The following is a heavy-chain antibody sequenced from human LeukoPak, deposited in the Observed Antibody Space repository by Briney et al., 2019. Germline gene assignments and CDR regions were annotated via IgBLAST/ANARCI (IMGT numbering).Heavy chain of an antibody. Sequence: GGSLRLSCAASGFTFSSYGVSWVRQAPGKGLEWVSAISGSGGSTYYADSVKGRFTISRDNSKNTLYLQMNSLRAEDTAVYYCAKRGRQQWLVDYYYYMDVWGKGTTVTISS. CDR1: GFTFSSYG. V-gene: IGHV3-23*01. CDR3: AKRGRQQWLVDYYYYMDV. CDR2: ISGSGGST. D-gene: IGHD6-19*01. J-gene: IGHJ6*03.